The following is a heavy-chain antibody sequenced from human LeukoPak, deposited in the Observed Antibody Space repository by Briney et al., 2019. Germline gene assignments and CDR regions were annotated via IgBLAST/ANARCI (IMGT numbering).Heavy chain of an antibody. D-gene: IGHD1-26*01. Sequence: SETLSLTCTVSGGSISSYYWSWIRQPPGKGLEWIGYIYYSGTTDYNPSLKSRVTISVDTSNNQFSLKVSSVTAADTAVNYCARSSGTYRSFDYWGQGTLVTVSS. CDR3: ARSSGTYRSFDY. J-gene: IGHJ4*02. CDR1: GGSISSYY. CDR2: IYYSGTT. V-gene: IGHV4-59*01.